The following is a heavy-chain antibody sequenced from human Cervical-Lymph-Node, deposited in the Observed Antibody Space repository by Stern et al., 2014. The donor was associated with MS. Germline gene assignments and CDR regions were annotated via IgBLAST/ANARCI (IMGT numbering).Heavy chain of an antibody. CDR2: IYWDDAK. Sequence: QVPLRESGPTLVKPTQTLTLTCTFSGFSLSTYGVGLGWLRQPPGQALEWLALIYWDDAKRYNPSLKNRLTITPDTSKTQVVLLMTNMDPVDTATYYCARRPQQQRAAWYPNWFDPWGQGTLVTVSS. D-gene: IGHD6-13*01. CDR3: ARRPQQQRAAWYPNWFDP. CDR1: GFSLSTYGVG. V-gene: IGHV2-5*02. J-gene: IGHJ5*02.